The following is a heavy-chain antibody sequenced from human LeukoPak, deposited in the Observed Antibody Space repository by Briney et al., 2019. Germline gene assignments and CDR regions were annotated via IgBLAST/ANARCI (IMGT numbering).Heavy chain of an antibody. CDR2: IMGGGGGT. D-gene: IGHD3-3*01. V-gene: IGHV3-23*01. CDR3: ARETEGPIWSGYNKESREEIDY. CDR1: GFTFSSYA. J-gene: IGHJ4*02. Sequence: LAGGSLSLSGAASGFTFSSYAMSGVRQAPGKGREGVSAIMGGGGGTYYADSVKGRFTISRDNSKNTLYLQMNSLRAEDTAVYYCARETEGPIWSGYNKESREEIDYWGQGTLVTVSS.